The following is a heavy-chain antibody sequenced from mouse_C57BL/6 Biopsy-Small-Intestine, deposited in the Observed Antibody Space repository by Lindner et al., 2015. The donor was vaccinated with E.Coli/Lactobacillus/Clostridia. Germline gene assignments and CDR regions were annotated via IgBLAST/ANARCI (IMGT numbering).Heavy chain of an antibody. CDR2: ISSDSNTI. V-gene: IGHV5-17*01. CDR3: ARPRFYAMDY. J-gene: IGHJ4*01. CDR1: GFTFSDYG. Sequence: VQLQESGGGLVKPGGPLKLSCAASGFTFSDYGMHWVRQAPEKGLEWVAYISSDSNTIYYADTVKGRFSISRDNAKNTLFLQMTSLRSEDTAMYYCARPRFYAMDYWGQGTSVTVSS.